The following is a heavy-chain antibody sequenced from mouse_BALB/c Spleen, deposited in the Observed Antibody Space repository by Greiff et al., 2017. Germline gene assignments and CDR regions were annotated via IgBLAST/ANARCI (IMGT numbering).Heavy chain of an antibody. Sequence: QVQLQQPGAELVKPGTSVKLSCKASGYNFTSYWINWVKLRPGQGLEWIGDIYPGSGSTNYNEKFKSKATLTVDTSSSTAYMQLSSLASEDSALYYCARRGDLWSYVGSYAMDYWGQGTSVTVSS. J-gene: IGHJ4*01. V-gene: IGHV1-55*01. CDR3: ARRGDLWSYVGSYAMDY. D-gene: IGHD1-1*02. CDR2: IYPGSGST. CDR1: GYNFTSYW.